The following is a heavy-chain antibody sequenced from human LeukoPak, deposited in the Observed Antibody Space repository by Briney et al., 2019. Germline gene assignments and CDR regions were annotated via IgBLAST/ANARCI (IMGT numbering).Heavy chain of an antibody. D-gene: IGHD1-7*01. CDR3: ASELNWNYATPDDY. Sequence: GGSLRLSCAASGFTFSSYAMSWVRQAPGKGLEWVSAISGSGGSTYYADSVKGRFTISRDNSKNTLYLQMNSLRAEDTAVYYCASELNWNYATPDDYWGQGTLVTVSS. J-gene: IGHJ4*02. CDR2: ISGSGGST. CDR1: GFTFSSYA. V-gene: IGHV3-23*01.